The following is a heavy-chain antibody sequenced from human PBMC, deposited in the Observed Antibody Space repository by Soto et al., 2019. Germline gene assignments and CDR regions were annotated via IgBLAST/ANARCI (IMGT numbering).Heavy chain of an antibody. CDR2: ISNSGST. Sequence: SETLSLTCTVSGGSISSFHWSWIRQPPGKGLEWIGFISNSGSTNYNPSLKSRVTISLDTSKNQFSPKLSSVSAADTAVYYCARGVVGASTGFQHWGQGTLVTVSS. D-gene: IGHD1-26*01. V-gene: IGHV4-59*01. CDR3: ARGVVGASTGFQH. CDR1: GGSISSFH. J-gene: IGHJ1*01.